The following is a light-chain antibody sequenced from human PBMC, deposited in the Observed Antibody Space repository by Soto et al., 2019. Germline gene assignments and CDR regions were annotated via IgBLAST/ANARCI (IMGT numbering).Light chain of an antibody. CDR3: QQYDSFPWT. Sequence: DIQMTQSPSTLSASVGDRVTITCRASQVIYNWLAWYQQKPGKPPKLLIYDASGLDSGVPSRFSGSGYGTEFTLTISGLQPEDFATFYCQQYDSFPWTFGQGTKVDLK. CDR1: QVIYNW. J-gene: IGKJ1*01. CDR2: DAS. V-gene: IGKV1-5*01.